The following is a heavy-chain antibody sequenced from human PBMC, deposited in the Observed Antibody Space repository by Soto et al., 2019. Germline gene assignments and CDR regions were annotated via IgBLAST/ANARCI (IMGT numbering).Heavy chain of an antibody. CDR1: GFTFSSYA. CDR3: VFDYGEYVGFGAFDI. Sequence: EVQLLESGGGLVQPGGPLRLSCAASGFTFSSYAMSWVRQAPGKGLEWVSAISGSGGSTYYEDSVKGRFTISGDNSKNTLYLQMNSLRAEDTAVYYCVFDYGEYVGFGAFDIWGQGTMVTVSS. D-gene: IGHD4-17*01. CDR2: ISGSGGST. V-gene: IGHV3-23*01. J-gene: IGHJ3*02.